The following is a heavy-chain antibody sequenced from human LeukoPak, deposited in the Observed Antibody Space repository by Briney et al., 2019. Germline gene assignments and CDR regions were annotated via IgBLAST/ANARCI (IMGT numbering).Heavy chain of an antibody. V-gene: IGHV4-34*01. Sequence: KPSETLSLTCAVYGGSFSGYYWSWIRQPPGKGLEWIGEINHSGSTNYNPSLKSRVTISVDTSKHQFSLKLSSVTAADTAVYYCARRSLIVLMVYAVDDAFDIWGQGTMVTVSS. J-gene: IGHJ3*02. CDR1: GGSFSGYY. D-gene: IGHD2-8*01. CDR2: INHSGST. CDR3: ARRSLIVLMVYAVDDAFDI.